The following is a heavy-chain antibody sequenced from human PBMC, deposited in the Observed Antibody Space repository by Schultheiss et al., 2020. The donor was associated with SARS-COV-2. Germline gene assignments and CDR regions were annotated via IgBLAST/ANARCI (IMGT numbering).Heavy chain of an antibody. J-gene: IGHJ3*02. Sequence: GEYLKISCAASGFTFSSYPMHWVRQAPGKGLEWVAVISYDGSNKYYADSVKGRFTISRDNSKNTLYLQMNSLRAEDTAVYYCARDQRSDYGDYVDGVGGGVDIWGQGTMVTVSS. CDR1: GFTFSSYP. CDR3: ARDQRSDYGDYVDGVGGGVDI. CDR2: ISYDGSNK. V-gene: IGHV3-30*04. D-gene: IGHD4-17*01.